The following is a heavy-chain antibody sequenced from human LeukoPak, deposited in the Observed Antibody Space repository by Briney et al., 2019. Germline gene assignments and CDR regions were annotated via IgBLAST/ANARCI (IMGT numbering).Heavy chain of an antibody. V-gene: IGHV4-59*01. CDR1: GGSISHYY. D-gene: IGHD4-17*01. J-gene: IGHJ6*02. CDR2: IYYSGTT. Sequence: KPSETLSLTCTVSGGSISHYYWSWIRQSPGKGLEWIGYIYYSGTTNYNPSLKSRVTISVDTSRNQFSLQLRSVTAADTAVYYCAREDTQTTVPEGMDVWGQGTTVIVSS. CDR3: AREDTQTTVPEGMDV.